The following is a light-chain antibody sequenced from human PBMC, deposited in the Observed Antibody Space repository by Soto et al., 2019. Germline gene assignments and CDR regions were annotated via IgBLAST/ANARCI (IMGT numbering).Light chain of an antibody. V-gene: IGKV3-20*01. CDR1: QTISRNA. CDR2: DVS. CDR3: QHYGASPGA. J-gene: IGKJ3*01. Sequence: ETVLTQSPGTLSLSPGERGALSCRASQTISRNAVAWYQQRPGQAPTLLIYDVSSRATGIPDRFSGSGSRTDFTLTISRLEPEDFAVYYCQHYGASPGAFGPGTKVDIK.